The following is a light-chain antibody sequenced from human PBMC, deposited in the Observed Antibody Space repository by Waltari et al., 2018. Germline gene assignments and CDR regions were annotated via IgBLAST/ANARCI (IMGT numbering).Light chain of an antibody. J-gene: IGLJ3*02. CDR3: SSFTTTNSWV. CDR1: SSDVGAYNY. V-gene: IGLV2-14*03. CDR2: DVN. Sequence: HSALAQPASLSGSPGQSISIPCTGTSSDVGAYNYVSWYQQHPGKAPRLMIYDVNNRPSGVSNRFSGSKSGNTASLTISGLQAEDEADYYCSSFTTTNSWVFGGGTKLTVL.